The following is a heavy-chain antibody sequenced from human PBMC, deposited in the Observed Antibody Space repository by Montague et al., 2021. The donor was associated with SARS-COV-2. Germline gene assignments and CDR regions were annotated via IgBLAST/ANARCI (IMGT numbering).Heavy chain of an antibody. J-gene: IGHJ5*02. CDR2: IDWDDDK. V-gene: IGHV2-70*01. D-gene: IGHD6-19*01. CDR1: GFSPSTSGMC. CDR3: ARILYSSGWLGETTAFDP. Sequence: PALVKPTQTLTLTCTFSGFSPSTSGMCVSWIRQPPGKALEWLALIDWDDDKYYSTSLKTRLTISKDTSKNQVVLTMTNMDPVDTATYYCARILYSSGWLGETTAFDPWGQGTLVTVSS.